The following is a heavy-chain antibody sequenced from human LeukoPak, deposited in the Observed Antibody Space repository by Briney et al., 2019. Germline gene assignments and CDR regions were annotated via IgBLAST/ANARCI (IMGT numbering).Heavy chain of an antibody. CDR3: ARGGLAIERDIVATHFDY. J-gene: IGHJ4*02. CDR1: GGTFSSYA. Sequence: PGASVKVSCKASGGTFSSYAISWVRQAPGQGLEWMGGIIPIFGTANYAQKLQGRVTITADESTSTAYMELSSLRSEDTAVYYCARGGLAIERDIVATHFDYWGQGTLVTVSS. CDR2: IIPIFGTA. V-gene: IGHV1-69*13. D-gene: IGHD5-12*01.